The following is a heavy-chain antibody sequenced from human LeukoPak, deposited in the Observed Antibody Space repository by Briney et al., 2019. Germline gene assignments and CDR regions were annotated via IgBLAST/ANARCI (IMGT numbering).Heavy chain of an antibody. J-gene: IGHJ3*02. CDR1: GGSISSSSYY. CDR2: IYYSGST. D-gene: IGHD3-10*01. CDR3: AAPTITMVRGVITEHDAFDI. Sequence: KSSETLSLTCTVSGGSISSSSYYWSWIRQPPGKGLEWIGYIYYSGSTNYNPSLKSRVTISVDTSKNQFSLKLSSVTAADTAVYCCAAPTITMVRGVITEHDAFDIWGQGTTVTVSS. V-gene: IGHV4-61*01.